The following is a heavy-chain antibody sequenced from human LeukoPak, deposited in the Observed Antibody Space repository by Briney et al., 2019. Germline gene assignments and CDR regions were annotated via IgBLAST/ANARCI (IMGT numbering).Heavy chain of an antibody. J-gene: IGHJ4*02. Sequence: PSETLSLTCTVSGDSISNYYWSWIRQPPGKGLEWMGKIYYSGNTNYNPSLKSRVTISVDTSKNQFSLKLSSVTAADTAVYYCARVRGYSYDSSDFDYWGQGTLVTVSS. CDR1: GDSISNYY. CDR3: ARVRGYSYDSSDFDY. CDR2: IYYSGNT. D-gene: IGHD5-18*01. V-gene: IGHV4-59*01.